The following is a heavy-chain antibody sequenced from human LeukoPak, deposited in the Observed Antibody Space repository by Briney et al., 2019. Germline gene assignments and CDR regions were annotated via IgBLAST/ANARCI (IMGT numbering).Heavy chain of an antibody. D-gene: IGHD6-19*01. V-gene: IGHV3-23*01. CDR1: GFTFSSYA. CDR2: ISGSGTNT. Sequence: GGSLRLSCAASGFTFSSYAMNWVRQAPGKGLEWVSGISGSGTNTDYIDSVKGRFTISRDNSKNTLYLQMNSLRAEDTALYYCARGENGWIFDYWGQGTLVTVSS. CDR3: ARGENGWIFDY. J-gene: IGHJ4*02.